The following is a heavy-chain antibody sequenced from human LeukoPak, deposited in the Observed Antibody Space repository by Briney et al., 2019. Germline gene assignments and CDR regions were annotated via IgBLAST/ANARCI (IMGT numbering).Heavy chain of an antibody. J-gene: IGHJ4*02. V-gene: IGHV1-18*01. D-gene: IGHD6-6*01. Sequence: ASVKVSCKASGYTFTSYGITWVRQAPGQGLEWMGWISAYNGNTKYAQKLQGRVTMTTDTSTSTAYMELGSLRSDDTAVYYCARDWSIAARLGPPFDYWGQGTLVTVSS. CDR2: ISAYNGNT. CDR3: ARDWSIAARLGPPFDY. CDR1: GYTFTSYG.